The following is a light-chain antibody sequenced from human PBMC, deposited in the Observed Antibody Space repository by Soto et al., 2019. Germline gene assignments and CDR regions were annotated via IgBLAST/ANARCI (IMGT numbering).Light chain of an antibody. J-gene: IGKJ5*01. CDR2: KVS. CDR3: MQGTHWPIT. V-gene: IGKV2-30*01. CDR1: RSLVYSDGNTS. Sequence: DVVMTQSPLSLPVTLGQPASISCRSSRSLVYSDGNTSLNWFLQRPGQSPRRLIYKVSNRDSGVPDRFSGSGSGTDFALKISRVEAEDVGVYYCMQGTHWPITFGQGTRLEIK.